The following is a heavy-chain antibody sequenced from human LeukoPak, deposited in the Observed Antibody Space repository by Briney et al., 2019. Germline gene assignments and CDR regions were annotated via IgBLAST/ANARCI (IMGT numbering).Heavy chain of an antibody. Sequence: PGRSLRLSCAASGFTFSGYGMHWVRQAPGKGLEWVAVIWYDGSNKYYADSVKGRFTISRDNSKNTLYLQMNSLRAEDTAVYYCARSRDGYNSDDAFDIWGQGTMVTVSS. J-gene: IGHJ3*02. D-gene: IGHD5-24*01. CDR3: ARSRDGYNSDDAFDI. V-gene: IGHV3-33*01. CDR1: GFTFSGYG. CDR2: IWYDGSNK.